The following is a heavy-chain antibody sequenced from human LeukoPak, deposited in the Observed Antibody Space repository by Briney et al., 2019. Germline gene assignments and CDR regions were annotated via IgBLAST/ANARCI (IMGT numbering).Heavy chain of an antibody. CDR3: ARGVGCSSTSCYLPYYYYYMDV. Sequence: GASVKVSCKASGYTFTSYDINWVRQATGQGLEWMGWMNPNSGNTGYAQKFQGRVTITRNTSISTAYMELSSLRSEDTAVYYCARGVGCSSTSCYLPYYYYYMDVWGKGTTVTVSS. CDR2: MNPNSGNT. CDR1: GYTFTSYD. J-gene: IGHJ6*03. V-gene: IGHV1-8*03. D-gene: IGHD2-2*01.